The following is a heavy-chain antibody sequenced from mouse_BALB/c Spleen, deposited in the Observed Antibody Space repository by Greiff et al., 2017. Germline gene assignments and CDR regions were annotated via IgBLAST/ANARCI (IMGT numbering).Heavy chain of an antibody. D-gene: IGHD1-1*01. J-gene: IGHJ2*01. CDR2: IDPANGNT. CDR3: AGGFITTVVATDY. V-gene: IGHV14-3*02. CDR1: GFNIKDTY. Sequence: EVKVVESGAELVKPGASVKLSCTASGFNIKDTYMHWVKQRPEQGLEWIGRIDPANGNTKYDPKFQGKATITADTSSNTAYLQLSSLTSEDTAVYYCAGGFITTVVATDYWGQGTTLTVSS.